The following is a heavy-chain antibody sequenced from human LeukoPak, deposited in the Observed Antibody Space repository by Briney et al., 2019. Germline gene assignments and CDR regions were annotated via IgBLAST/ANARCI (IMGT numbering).Heavy chain of an antibody. Sequence: GGSLRLSCAASGFTFDDYTMHWVRHAPGKGLEWVSLISWDGGSTYYADSVKGRFTISRDNSKNSLYLQMNSLRTEDTALYYCAKDIHNRGYEAGPFDYWGQGTLVTVSS. CDR2: ISWDGGST. D-gene: IGHD5-12*01. J-gene: IGHJ4*02. CDR1: GFTFDDYT. CDR3: AKDIHNRGYEAGPFDY. V-gene: IGHV3-43*01.